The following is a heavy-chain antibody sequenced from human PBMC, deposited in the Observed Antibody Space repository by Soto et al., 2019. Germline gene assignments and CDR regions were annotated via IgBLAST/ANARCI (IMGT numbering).Heavy chain of an antibody. D-gene: IGHD1-1*01. CDR1: GGFVSSGSYY. CDR2: MSHSGGT. CDR3: ARVERGTATTVVDAFDI. V-gene: IGHV4-34*01. J-gene: IGHJ3*02. Sequence: QVQLQQWGAGLLKPSETLSLTCAVYGGFVSSGSYYWSWIRQPPGKGLEWIGEMSHSGGTHFNPSLTSLVTISVDTSKHQFSLKMSSVTAADTALYYCARVERGTATTVVDAFDIWGPGTMVTVSS.